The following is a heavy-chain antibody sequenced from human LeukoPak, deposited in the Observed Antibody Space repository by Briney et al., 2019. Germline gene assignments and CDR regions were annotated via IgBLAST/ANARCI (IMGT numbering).Heavy chain of an antibody. V-gene: IGHV3-23*01. Sequence: GGSLRLSCAASGFTFSSYAMSWVRQAPGKGLEWVSAISGSGGSTYYADSVKGRFTISRDNSKNTLYLQMNSLRAEDTAIYYCAQQQLRGPYFDDWGQGTLVTVST. J-gene: IGHJ4*02. D-gene: IGHD6-13*01. CDR2: ISGSGGST. CDR1: GFTFSSYA. CDR3: AQQQLRGPYFDD.